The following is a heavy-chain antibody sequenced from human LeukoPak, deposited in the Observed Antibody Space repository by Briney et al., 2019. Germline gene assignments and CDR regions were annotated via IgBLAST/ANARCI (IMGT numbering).Heavy chain of an antibody. V-gene: IGHV3-74*01. CDR2: INPDGSTT. CDR3: ARVSIGWYHFDY. D-gene: IGHD6-19*01. CDR1: GFSFSSYW. J-gene: IGHJ4*02. Sequence: GGSLRLSCVASGFSFSSYWMHWVRQVPGKGLVWVSCINPDGSTTSYADSVKDRFTISRDNAKSMVYLQMNSLRGEDSAVYYCARVSIGWYHFDYWGQGVLVSVSS.